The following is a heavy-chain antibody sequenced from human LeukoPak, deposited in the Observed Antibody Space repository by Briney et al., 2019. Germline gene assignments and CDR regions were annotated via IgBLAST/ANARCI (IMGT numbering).Heavy chain of an antibody. J-gene: IGHJ4*02. CDR3: ARRGGSYRSLDY. CDR1: GGSISSSSYY. CDR2: IYYSGST. D-gene: IGHD1-26*01. V-gene: IGHV4-39*01. Sequence: SETLSLTCTVSGGSISSSSYYWGWIRQPPGKGLEWIGSIYYSGSTYYNPSLKSRVTISVDTSKNQFSLKLSSVTAADTAVYYCARRGGSYRSLDYWGQRTLVTVSS.